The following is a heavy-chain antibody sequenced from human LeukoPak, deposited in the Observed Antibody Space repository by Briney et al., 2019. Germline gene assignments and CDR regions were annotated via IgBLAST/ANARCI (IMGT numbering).Heavy chain of an antibody. Sequence: GGSLRLSCAASGFTLSSYWMHWVRQAPGKGLVWVSRINSDGSSTSYADSVKGRFTISRDSAKNTLYLQTNSLRAEDTAVYYCARTVSRWFDPWGQGTLVTVSS. J-gene: IGHJ5*02. D-gene: IGHD5/OR15-5a*01. CDR1: GFTLSSYW. CDR3: ARTVSRWFDP. V-gene: IGHV3-74*01. CDR2: INSDGSST.